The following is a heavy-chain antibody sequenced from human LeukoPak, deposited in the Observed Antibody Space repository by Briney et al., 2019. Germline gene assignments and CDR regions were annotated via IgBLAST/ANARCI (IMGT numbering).Heavy chain of an antibody. V-gene: IGHV4-34*01. D-gene: IGHD3-10*01. J-gene: IGHJ4*02. Sequence: TSETLSLTCAVYGGSFSGYYWSWIRQPPGKGLEWIGEINHSGSTNYNPSLKSRVTISVDTSKNQFSLKLSSVTAADTAVYYCARVNSDYGSGLDYWGQGTLVTVSS. CDR2: INHSGST. CDR1: GGSFSGYY. CDR3: ARVNSDYGSGLDY.